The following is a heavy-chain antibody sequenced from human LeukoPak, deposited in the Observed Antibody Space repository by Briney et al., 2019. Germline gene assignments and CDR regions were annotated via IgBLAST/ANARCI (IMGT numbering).Heavy chain of an antibody. CDR2: IIPILGIA. Sequence: ASVKVSCKASGGTFSSYAISWVRQAPGQGLEWMGRIIPILGIANYAQKFQGRVTITADKSTSTAYMELSSLRSEDTAVYYCALSYGPQYYFDYWGQGTLVTVPS. V-gene: IGHV1-69*04. CDR1: GGTFSSYA. D-gene: IGHD5-18*01. CDR3: ALSYGPQYYFDY. J-gene: IGHJ4*02.